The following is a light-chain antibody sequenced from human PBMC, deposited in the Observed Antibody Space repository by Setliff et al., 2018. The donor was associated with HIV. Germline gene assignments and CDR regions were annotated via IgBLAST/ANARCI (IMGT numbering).Light chain of an antibody. CDR2: NDN. J-gene: IGLJ3*02. CDR3: AAWDDSLNGWV. V-gene: IGLV1-44*01. CDR1: SSNIGSNY. Sequence: QSVLTQPPSASGTPGQRVTISCSGSSSNIGSNYVYWYQQFPGTAPKLLIFNDNQRPSGVPDRFSGPKSDTSASLAISGLQSEDEADYYCAAWDDSLNGWVFGGGTKVTVL.